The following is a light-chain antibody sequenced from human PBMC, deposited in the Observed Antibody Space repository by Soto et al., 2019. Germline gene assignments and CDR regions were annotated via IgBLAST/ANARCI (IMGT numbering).Light chain of an antibody. CDR2: DVS. Sequence: QSALTQPASVSGSPGQSITISCTGTSSDVGGYNYVSWYQQHTGKAPKLMIYDVSNRPSGVSNRFSGSKSGNTASLSISGLQAEYEADYYCSSYTSSSTRVFGTGTKLTVL. CDR3: SSYTSSSTRV. J-gene: IGLJ1*01. CDR1: SSDVGGYNY. V-gene: IGLV2-14*01.